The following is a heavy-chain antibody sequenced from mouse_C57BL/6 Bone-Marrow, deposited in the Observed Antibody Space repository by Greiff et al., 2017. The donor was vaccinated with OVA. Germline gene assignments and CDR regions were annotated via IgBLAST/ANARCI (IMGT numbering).Heavy chain of an antibody. Sequence: QVQLQQPGAELVKPGASVKLSCKASGYTFTSYWMHWVKQRPGQGLEWIGMIHPNSGSTNYNEKFKSKATLTVDKSSSTAYMQLSSLTSEDSAVYYCARPTGDYYAMDYWGQGTSVTVSS. V-gene: IGHV1-64*01. J-gene: IGHJ4*01. CDR1: GYTFTSYW. CDR3: ARPTGDYYAMDY. CDR2: IHPNSGST. D-gene: IGHD1-1*01.